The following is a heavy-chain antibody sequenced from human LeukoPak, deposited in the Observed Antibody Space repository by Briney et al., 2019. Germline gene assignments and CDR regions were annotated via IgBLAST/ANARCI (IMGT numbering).Heavy chain of an antibody. V-gene: IGHV1-3*02. CDR2: SNAGNGNT. Sequence: ASVKVSCKASGYAFTNNTMHWVRQAPGQRLEWMGWSNAGNGNTKYSQEFQGRVTITRDTSASTAYMELSSLRSEDMAVYYCARGLPLDMYDFDIWGQGTMVTVSS. D-gene: IGHD2-15*01. J-gene: IGHJ3*02. CDR1: GYAFTNNT. CDR3: ARGLPLDMYDFDI.